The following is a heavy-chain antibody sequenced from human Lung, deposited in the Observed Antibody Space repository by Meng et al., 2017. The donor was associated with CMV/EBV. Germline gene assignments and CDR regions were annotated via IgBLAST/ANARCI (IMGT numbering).Heavy chain of an antibody. CDR1: GFPFTAFY. Sequence: KGSFKASGFPFTAFYIYLGRQAPGQGLEWMGWINPNSGGTKYAQKFQGRVTMTRDMSISAAYMELSRLRSDDTAVFYCARGLRYFDYWGQGTLVTVSS. V-gene: IGHV1-2*02. CDR2: INPNSGGT. J-gene: IGHJ4*02. CDR3: ARGLRYFDY.